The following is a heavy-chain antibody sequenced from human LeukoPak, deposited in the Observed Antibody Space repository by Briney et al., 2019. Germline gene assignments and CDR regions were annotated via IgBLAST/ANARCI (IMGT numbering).Heavy chain of an antibody. V-gene: IGHV4-34*01. CDR3: ARYPYYYGSGSYDY. Sequence: SETLSLTCAVYGGSFSGYYWSWMRQPPGKGLEWIGEINHSGSTNYNPSLKSRVTISVDTSKNQFSLKLSSVTAVDSAVYYCARYPYYYGSGSYDYWGQGTLVTVSS. J-gene: IGHJ4*02. D-gene: IGHD3-10*01. CDR1: GGSFSGYY. CDR2: INHSGST.